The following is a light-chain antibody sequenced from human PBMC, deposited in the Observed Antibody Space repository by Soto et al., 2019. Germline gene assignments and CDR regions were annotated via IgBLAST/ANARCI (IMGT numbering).Light chain of an antibody. CDR3: QQRSRWPT. CDR1: QTINTY. Sequence: EIVLTQSPATLSLSPGERATLSFRASQTINTYLAWYQQRPGQAPRLLIYDASNRATGVPARFSGGGSGTDFTLTISSLEPEDFALYYCQQRSRWPTFCGGIKVDIK. J-gene: IGKJ4*01. CDR2: DAS. V-gene: IGKV3-11*01.